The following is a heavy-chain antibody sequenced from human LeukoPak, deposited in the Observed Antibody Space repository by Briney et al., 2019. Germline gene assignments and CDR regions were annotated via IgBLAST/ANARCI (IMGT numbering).Heavy chain of an antibody. D-gene: IGHD6-19*01. CDR3: ARGGGGEYSSGWYDY. V-gene: IGHV4-61*01. CDR2: IYYSGTT. Sequence: SETLSLTCAVSGYSISSGYYWGWIRQPPGKGLEWIGYIYYSGTTNYNPSLKSRVTISVATSKNQFSLNLSSVTAADTAVYYCARGGGGEYSSGWYDYWGQGTLVTVSS. J-gene: IGHJ4*02. CDR1: GYSISSGYY.